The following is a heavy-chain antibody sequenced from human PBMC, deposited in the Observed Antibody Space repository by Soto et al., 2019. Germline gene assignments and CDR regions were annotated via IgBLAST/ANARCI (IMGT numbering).Heavy chain of an antibody. D-gene: IGHD6-19*01. CDR2: ISYDGSNK. J-gene: IGHJ6*02. V-gene: IGHV3-30-3*01. Sequence: GGSLRLSCAASGFTFSSYAMHWVRQAPGKGLEWVAVISYDGSNKYYADSVKGRFTISRDNSKNTLYLQMNSLRAEDTAVYYCSRGYSSGWYYYYYGMDVWGQGTTVTVSS. CDR3: SRGYSSGWYYYYYGMDV. CDR1: GFTFSSYA.